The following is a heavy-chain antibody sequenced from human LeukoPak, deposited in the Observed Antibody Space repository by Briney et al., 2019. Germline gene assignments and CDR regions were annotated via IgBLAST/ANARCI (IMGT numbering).Heavy chain of an antibody. CDR2: INHSGST. D-gene: IGHD6-13*01. V-gene: IGHV4-34*01. CDR1: GGSFSGYY. Sequence: SETLSLTCAVYGGSFSGYYWSWIRQPPGKGLEWIGEINHSGSTNYNPSLKSRVTMSVDTSKNQFSLKLSSVTAADTAVYYCARDLLVAAADWFDPWGQGTLVTVSS. J-gene: IGHJ5*02. CDR3: ARDLLVAAADWFDP.